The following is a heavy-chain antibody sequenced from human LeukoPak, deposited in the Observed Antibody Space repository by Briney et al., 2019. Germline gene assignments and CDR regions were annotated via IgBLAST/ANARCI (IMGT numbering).Heavy chain of an antibody. CDR2: IYNDGNT. Sequence: GGSLRLSCAASGFTVSRNYMSWVRQAPGKGLEWVSVIYNDGNTYYADSVKGRFTISRDNSKNTLYLQMNSLRAEDTAVYYCAKDPPTVVTEWRYWGQGTLVTVSS. V-gene: IGHV3-53*01. D-gene: IGHD4-23*01. J-gene: IGHJ4*02. CDR3: AKDPPTVVTEWRY. CDR1: GFTVSRNY.